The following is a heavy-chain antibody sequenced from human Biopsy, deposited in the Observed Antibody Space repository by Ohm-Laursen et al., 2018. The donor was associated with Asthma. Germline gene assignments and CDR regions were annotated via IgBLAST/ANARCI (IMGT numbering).Heavy chain of an antibody. CDR3: ASDFPKDYVRYNFQF. J-gene: IGHJ4*02. Sequence: EASVKVSCKLSGYSLTDLSMHWVRQAPGQGLEWMGGHDHEEGGTVNARRFQGRVTMTEDTSTDTAYMELSSLSSDDTAVYYCASDFPKDYVRYNFQFWGQGTLATVSS. D-gene: IGHD4-17*01. CDR1: GYSLTDLS. V-gene: IGHV1-24*01. CDR2: HDHEEGGT.